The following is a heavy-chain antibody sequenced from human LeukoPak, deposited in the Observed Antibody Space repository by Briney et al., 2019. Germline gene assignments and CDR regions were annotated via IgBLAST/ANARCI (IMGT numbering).Heavy chain of an antibody. CDR2: ISYDGSNK. V-gene: IGHV3-30*18. Sequence: PGGSLRLSCAASGFTFSSYGMHWVRQAPGKGLEWVAVISYDGSNKYYADSVKGRFTISRDNSKNTLYLQMNSLRAEDTAVYYCAKDIFPAVAAATPLDYWGQGTLVTVSS. D-gene: IGHD2-15*01. CDR1: GFTFSSYG. J-gene: IGHJ4*02. CDR3: AKDIFPAVAAATPLDY.